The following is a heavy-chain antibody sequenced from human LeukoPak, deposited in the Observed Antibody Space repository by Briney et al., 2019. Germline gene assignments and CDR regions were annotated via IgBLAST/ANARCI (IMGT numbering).Heavy chain of an antibody. V-gene: IGHV3-33*01. CDR1: GFTFSSYG. CDR3: ARDGGYSYGPFDS. D-gene: IGHD5-18*01. Sequence: GGSLRLSCAASGFTFSSYGMHWVRQAPGKGLEWVAVIWYDGSNKYYADSVKGRFTISRDNSKNTLYLQMNSLRAEDTAVYYCARDGGYSYGPFDSWGQGTLVTVSS. J-gene: IGHJ4*02. CDR2: IWYDGSNK.